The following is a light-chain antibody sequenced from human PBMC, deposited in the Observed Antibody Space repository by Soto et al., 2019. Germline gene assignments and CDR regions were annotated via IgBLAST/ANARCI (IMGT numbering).Light chain of an antibody. CDR3: QQYGSSPGT. J-gene: IGKJ1*01. CDR1: QSVSSSY. V-gene: IGKV3-20*01. CDR2: GAS. Sequence: EIVLTQSSGTLSLSPGERATLSCRASQSVSSSYLAWYKQKPGKAPRLLIYGASSRATGIPDMFSGSGSGTDFTLTISRLEPEDFAVYYCQQYGSSPGTFGQGTKVDIK.